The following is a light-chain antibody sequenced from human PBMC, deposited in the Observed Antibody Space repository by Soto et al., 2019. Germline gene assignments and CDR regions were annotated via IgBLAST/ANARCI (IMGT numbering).Light chain of an antibody. CDR3: SSYMSTSRYV. CDR2: EVI. V-gene: IGLV2-18*02. J-gene: IGLJ1*01. CDR1: SSVVGKYDR. Sequence: QSVLTQPPSVSGSPGQSVTISCTGTSSVVGKYDRVSWYQQPPGTAPKLIIYEVINRPSGVPARFSGSKSGNTAPLTISVLQAEDEADYYCSSYMSTSRYVFGAGTKVTVL.